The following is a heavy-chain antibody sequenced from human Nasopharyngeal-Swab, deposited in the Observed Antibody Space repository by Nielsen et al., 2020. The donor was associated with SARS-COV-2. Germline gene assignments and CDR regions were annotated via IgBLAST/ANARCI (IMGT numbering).Heavy chain of an antibody. CDR3: ARLSGTDTPPLWYFDL. D-gene: IGHD5-18*01. Sequence: SETLSLTCAVYGGSFSGYYWSWIRQPPGKGLEWIGEINHSGSTNYNPSLKSRVTISVDTSKNQFSLKLSSVTAADTAVYYCARLSGTDTPPLWYFDLWGRGTLVTVSS. J-gene: IGHJ2*01. CDR1: GGSFSGYY. CDR2: INHSGST. V-gene: IGHV4-34*01.